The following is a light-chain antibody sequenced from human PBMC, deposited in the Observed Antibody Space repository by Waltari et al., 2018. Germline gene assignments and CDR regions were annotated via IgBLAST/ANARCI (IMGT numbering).Light chain of an antibody. CDR1: SSNIGSNT. CDR3: AAWDGNQYRV. V-gene: IGLV1-44*01. Sequence: QSVLTQPPSASGTPGQRVTISCSGSSSNIGSNTVNWYQPFPGAAPKLLIDANNQGPSGVPDRFSGSKSGTSASLAISGLQSEDEGDYYCAAWDGNQYRVFGGGTKLTVL. CDR2: ANN. J-gene: IGLJ2*01.